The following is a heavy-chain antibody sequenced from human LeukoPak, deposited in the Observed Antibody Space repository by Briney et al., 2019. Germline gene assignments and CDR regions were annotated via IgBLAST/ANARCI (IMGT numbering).Heavy chain of an antibody. CDR2: ISSSSSTI. Sequence: GGSLRLSCAASGFTFSSYSMNWVRQAPGKGLEWVSYISSSSSTIYYADSVKGRFTISRDNAKNSLYLQTNSLRAEDTAVYYCARAPGGVGLGYWGQGTLVTVSS. CDR1: GFTFSSYS. D-gene: IGHD3-16*01. CDR3: ARAPGGVGLGY. V-gene: IGHV3-48*04. J-gene: IGHJ4*02.